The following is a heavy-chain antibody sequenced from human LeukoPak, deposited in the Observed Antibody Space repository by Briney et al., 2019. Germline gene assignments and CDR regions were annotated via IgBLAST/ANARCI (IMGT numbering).Heavy chain of an antibody. CDR1: GYTFTTYY. Sequence: ASVKVSCKASGYTFTTYYMCWVRQAPGQGLEWMGIINPSGGSTSYAQKLQGRVTMTRNTSTGTVYMELSGLRSEDTAVYYCARGYTWESGSFYIDHWGQGTLVTVSS. V-gene: IGHV1-46*04. CDR2: INPSGGST. CDR3: ARGYTWESGSFYIDH. D-gene: IGHD1-26*01. J-gene: IGHJ4*02.